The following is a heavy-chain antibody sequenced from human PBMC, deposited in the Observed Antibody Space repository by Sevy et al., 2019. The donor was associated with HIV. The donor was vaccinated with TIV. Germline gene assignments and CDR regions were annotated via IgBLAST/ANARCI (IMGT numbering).Heavy chain of an antibody. D-gene: IGHD1-1*01. J-gene: IGHJ4*02. CDR1: GFTFSSYW. V-gene: IGHV3-7*01. Sequence: GGSLRLSCAASGFTFSSYWMSWVRRSPGRGLEWVANLNLDGSEKFYGDSVKGRFTVSRDNIKNLLYLQMNSLRVEDTAVYFCARNNAGGNPWVHWGQGTLVTVSS. CDR2: LNLDGSEK. CDR3: ARNNAGGNPWVH.